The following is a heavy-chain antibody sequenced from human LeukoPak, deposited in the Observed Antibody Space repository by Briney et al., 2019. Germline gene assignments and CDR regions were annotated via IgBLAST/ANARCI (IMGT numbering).Heavy chain of an antibody. Sequence: PSETLSLICTVSGGSISSYYWSWIRQPPGKGLEWIGYIYYSGSTNYNPSLKSRVTISVDTSKNQFSLKLSSVTAADTAVYYCARSITSSWYGDFQHWGQGTLVTVSS. CDR2: IYYSGST. CDR1: GGSISSYY. J-gene: IGHJ1*01. D-gene: IGHD6-13*01. CDR3: ARSITSSWYGDFQH. V-gene: IGHV4-59*01.